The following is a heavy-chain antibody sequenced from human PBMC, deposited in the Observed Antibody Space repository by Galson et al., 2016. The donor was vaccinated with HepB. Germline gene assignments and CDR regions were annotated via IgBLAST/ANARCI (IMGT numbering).Heavy chain of an antibody. J-gene: IGHJ4*02. D-gene: IGHD5-24*01. CDR1: GFTVNNNY. V-gene: IGHV3-53*01. CDR2: VYSEISA. CDR3: AREGGGNNNYFDH. Sequence: SLRLSCAASGFTVNNNYMGWVRQAPGKGLEWVSVVYSEISAFYADSVKGRFTTSRDNSKNTLYLEMNNLRVEDTAVYYCAREGGGNNNYFDHWGQGTLVTVSS.